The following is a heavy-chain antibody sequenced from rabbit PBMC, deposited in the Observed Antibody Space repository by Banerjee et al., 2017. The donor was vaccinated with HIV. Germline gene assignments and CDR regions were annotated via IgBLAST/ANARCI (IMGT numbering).Heavy chain of an antibody. D-gene: IGHD4-2*01. CDR2: IYAGSSSGST. Sequence: QSLEESGGDLVKPGASLTLTCTASGFSFSSSYYMCWVRQAPGKGLEWIACIYAGSSSGSTYYASWAKGRFTISKTSSTTVTLQMTSLTAADTATHFCARAGYGGDGYELWGPGT. J-gene: IGHJ4*01. CDR1: GFSFSSSYY. CDR3: ARAGYGGDGYEL. V-gene: IGHV1S40*01.